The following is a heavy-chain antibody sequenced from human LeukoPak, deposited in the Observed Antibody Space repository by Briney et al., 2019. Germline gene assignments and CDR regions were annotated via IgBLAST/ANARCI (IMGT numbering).Heavy chain of an antibody. V-gene: IGHV4-31*03. CDR2: IYYSGST. CDR1: GDSISSGGYY. J-gene: IGHJ4*02. Sequence: SETLSLTCTVSGDSISSGGYYWSWIRQHPGKGLEWIGYIYYSGSTYYNPSLKSRVTISVDTSKNQFSLKLSSVTAADTAVYYCARASIAVAGFDYWGQGTLVTVSS. D-gene: IGHD6-19*01. CDR3: ARASIAVAGFDY.